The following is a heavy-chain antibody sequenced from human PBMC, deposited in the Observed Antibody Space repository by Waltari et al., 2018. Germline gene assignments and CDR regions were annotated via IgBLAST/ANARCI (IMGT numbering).Heavy chain of an antibody. CDR3: SRDPRLLDY. CDR2: ISGSGSVI. CDR1: GFTFSDFD. Sequence: QVQLAESGGGLVKPGGSLRLSCGVSGFTFSDFDMTWIRQAPGKGLECVSYISGSGSVISYADSVKGRFTVSRDNAKNSLYLRMNSLRVEDTAVYYCSRDPRLLDYWGQGTLVTVSS. V-gene: IGHV3-11*01. J-gene: IGHJ4*02. D-gene: IGHD4-17*01.